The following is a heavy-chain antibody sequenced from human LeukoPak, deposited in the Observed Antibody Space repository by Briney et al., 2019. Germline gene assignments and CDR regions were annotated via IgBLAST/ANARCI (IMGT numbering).Heavy chain of an antibody. Sequence: GGSLRLSCAASGFTYSSYAMSWVRQAPGKGREWVSSISGSGGSTYSADSVKGRFTISRDNSKNTLYLQMNSLRAEDTAVYYCAKGPVIRCYFDYWGQGTLVTVSS. CDR3: AKGPVIRCYFDY. CDR1: GFTYSSYA. V-gene: IGHV3-23*01. CDR2: ISGSGGST. D-gene: IGHD3-22*01. J-gene: IGHJ4*02.